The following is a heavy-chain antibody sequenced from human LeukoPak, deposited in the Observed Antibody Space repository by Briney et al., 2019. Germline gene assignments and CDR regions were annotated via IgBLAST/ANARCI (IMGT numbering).Heavy chain of an antibody. Sequence: GGSLRLSCAASGFTFSSCAMSWVRQPPGKGLDGVSSVSGSGDNTYYADSVKGRFTISRDNSKNTLYLQMNSLRVEDTAVYYCAKDLTVTTRGDALDIWGQGTMVTVSS. J-gene: IGHJ3*02. V-gene: IGHV3-23*01. CDR3: AKDLTVTTRGDALDI. CDR2: VSGSGDNT. CDR1: GFTFSSCA. D-gene: IGHD4-17*01.